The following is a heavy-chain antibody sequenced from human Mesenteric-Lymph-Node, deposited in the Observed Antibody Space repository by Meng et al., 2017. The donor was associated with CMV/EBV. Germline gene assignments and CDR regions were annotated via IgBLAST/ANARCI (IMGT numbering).Heavy chain of an antibody. CDR1: GFTFSSYC. CDR3: AKELVVIGDAGPFDY. D-gene: IGHD3-22*01. CDR2: IRYDGSNK. V-gene: IGHV3-30*02. J-gene: IGHJ4*02. Sequence: GESLKISCAASGFTFSSYCMSWVRQAPGKGLEWVAFIRYDGSNKYYADSVKGRFTISRDNSKNTLYLQMNSLRAEDTAVYYCAKELVVIGDAGPFDYWGQGTLVTVSS.